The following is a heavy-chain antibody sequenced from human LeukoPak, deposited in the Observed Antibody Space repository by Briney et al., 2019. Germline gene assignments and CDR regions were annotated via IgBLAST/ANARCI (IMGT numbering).Heavy chain of an antibody. CDR1: GYTFTDYH. CDR2: INPNGGDT. Sequence: ASVKVSFKASGYTFTDYHMHWVRQAPGQGLEWMGRINPNGGDTNYAQKFQGRVTMTRDTSITTAYMELSSLRSDDTAVYYCARGSNWKENWFDPWGQGTLVIVSS. V-gene: IGHV1-2*06. CDR3: ARGSNWKENWFDP. D-gene: IGHD1-1*01. J-gene: IGHJ5*02.